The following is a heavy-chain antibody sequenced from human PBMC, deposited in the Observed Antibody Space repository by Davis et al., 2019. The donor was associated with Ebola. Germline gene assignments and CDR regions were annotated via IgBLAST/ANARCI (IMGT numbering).Heavy chain of an antibody. V-gene: IGHV3-23*01. J-gene: IGHJ3*02. Sequence: PGGSLRLSCAASGFTFRNYAMSWVRQAPGKGPEWVSGLSRSGDKTYYADSVKGRFIISRDKSENTLYLQLNSLRAEDTAVYYCGKDPNGDFVGGFDIWGQGTRVTVSS. CDR2: LSRSGDKT. D-gene: IGHD4-17*01. CDR3: GKDPNGDFVGGFDI. CDR1: GFTFRNYA.